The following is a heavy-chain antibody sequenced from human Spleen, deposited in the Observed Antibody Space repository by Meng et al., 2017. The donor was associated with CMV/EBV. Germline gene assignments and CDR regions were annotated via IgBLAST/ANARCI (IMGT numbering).Heavy chain of an antibody. CDR2: IKQDGSEK. V-gene: IGHV3-7*01. CDR1: GFTFSTYW. CDR3: ARGSAGGCTGWYFDL. J-gene: IGHJ2*01. Sequence: GGSLRLSCAASGFTFSTYWMSWVRQAPGKGLEWVANIKQDGSEKYYVDSVKGQFTISRDNAKNSPYLQMNSMSTEDTAVYYCARGSAGGCTGWYFDLWGRGTLVTVSS. D-gene: IGHD2-8*02.